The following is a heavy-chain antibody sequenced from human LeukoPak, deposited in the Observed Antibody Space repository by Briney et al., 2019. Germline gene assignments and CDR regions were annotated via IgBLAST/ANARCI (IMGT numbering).Heavy chain of an antibody. CDR2: IYPADSDT. Sequence: GESLKISCKVSGYSFTSYWIGWVRQMPGKGLEWMGIIYPADSDTTYSPSFQGQVTISVDKSISTAYLQWTSLNASDTAMYYCARGRNGYSRAFDYWGQGTLVTVSS. J-gene: IGHJ4*02. V-gene: IGHV5-51*01. CDR1: GYSFTSYW. D-gene: IGHD5-24*01. CDR3: ARGRNGYSRAFDY.